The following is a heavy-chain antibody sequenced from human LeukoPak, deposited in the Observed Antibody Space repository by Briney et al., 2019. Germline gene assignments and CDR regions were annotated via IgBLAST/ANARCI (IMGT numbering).Heavy chain of an antibody. Sequence: PSETLSLTCTVSGGSISGSSYYWGWIRQPPGKGLEWIGSIYYSGSTYYNPSLKSRVTISVDTSKNQFSLKLSSVTAADTAVYYCARTVTTIHWFDPWGQGTLVTVSS. J-gene: IGHJ5*02. D-gene: IGHD1-14*01. CDR2: IYYSGST. V-gene: IGHV4-39*01. CDR3: ARTVTTIHWFDP. CDR1: GGSISGSSYY.